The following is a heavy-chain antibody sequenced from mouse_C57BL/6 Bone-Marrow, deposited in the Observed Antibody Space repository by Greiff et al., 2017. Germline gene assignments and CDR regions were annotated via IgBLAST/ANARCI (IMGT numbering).Heavy chain of an antibody. CDR3: ARRRYGNLFAY. V-gene: IGHV5-6*02. D-gene: IGHD2-1*01. Sequence: EVKLVESGGDLVKPGGSLKLSCAAPGFTFSSYGMSWVRQTPDKRLEWVATISSGGSYTYYPDSVKGRFTISRDNAKNTLYLQMSSLKSEDTAMYYCARRRYGNLFAYWGQGTLVTVSA. CDR1: GFTFSSYG. J-gene: IGHJ3*01. CDR2: ISSGGSYT.